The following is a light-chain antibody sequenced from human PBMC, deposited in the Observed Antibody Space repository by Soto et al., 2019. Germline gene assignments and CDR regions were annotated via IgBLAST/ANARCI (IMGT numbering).Light chain of an antibody. CDR2: EVS. CDR3: SSYTGTSTLV. Sequence: QSVLTQPPSVSAAPGQKVTISCSGSSSNIGNNYVSWYQQLPGTAPKLMISEVSNRPSGVSNRFSGSKSGNTASLTISGLQAEDEADYYCSSYTGTSTLVFGGGTKLTVL. CDR1: SSNIGNNY. J-gene: IGLJ3*02. V-gene: IGLV2-14*01.